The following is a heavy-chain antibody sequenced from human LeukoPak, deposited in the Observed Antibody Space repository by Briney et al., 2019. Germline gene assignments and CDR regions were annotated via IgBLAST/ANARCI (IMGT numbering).Heavy chain of an antibody. CDR2: IYHSGST. V-gene: IGHV4-30-2*01. CDR1: GGSISSGGYY. CDR3: ARVQQAEYYFDH. J-gene: IGHJ4*02. Sequence: SETLSLTCTVSGGSISSGGYYWSWIRQPPGKGLEWIGYIYHSGSTYYNPSLKSRVTISVDRSKNQFSLKLSSVTAADTAVYYCARVQQAEYYFDHWGQGTLVTVSS. D-gene: IGHD2-15*01.